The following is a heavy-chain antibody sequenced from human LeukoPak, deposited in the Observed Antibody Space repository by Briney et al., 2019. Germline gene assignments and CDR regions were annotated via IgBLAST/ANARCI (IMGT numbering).Heavy chain of an antibody. V-gene: IGHV1-18*01. CDR1: GYTFTSYG. CDR3: ARAYCSGGSCYSGPGSYFDY. Sequence: GASAKVSCKASGYTFTSYGISWARQAPGQGLEWMGWISAYNGNTNYAQKLQGRVTMTTDTSTSTAYMELRSLRSEDTAVYYCARAYCSGGSCYSGPGSYFDYWGQGTLVTVSS. CDR2: ISAYNGNT. J-gene: IGHJ4*02. D-gene: IGHD2-15*01.